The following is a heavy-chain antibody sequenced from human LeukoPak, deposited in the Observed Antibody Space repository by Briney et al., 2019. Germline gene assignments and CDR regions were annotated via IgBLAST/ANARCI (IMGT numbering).Heavy chain of an antibody. Sequence: PGRSLRLSCAASGFTFSSYGMHWVRQAPGKGLEWVAVISYDGSNKYYADSVKGRFTIPRDNSKNTLYLQMNSLRAEDTAVYYCAKDWTVVPAAPLYWGQGTLVTVSS. D-gene: IGHD2-2*01. CDR2: ISYDGSNK. V-gene: IGHV3-30*18. J-gene: IGHJ4*02. CDR3: AKDWTVVPAAPLY. CDR1: GFTFSSYG.